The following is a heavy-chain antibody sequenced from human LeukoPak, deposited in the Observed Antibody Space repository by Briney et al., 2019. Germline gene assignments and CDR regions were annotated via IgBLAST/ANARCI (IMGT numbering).Heavy chain of an antibody. D-gene: IGHD3-10*01. CDR3: ARDSNYYGSGSTDY. V-gene: IGHV1-18*01. J-gene: IGHJ4*02. Sequence: ASVKVSCKASGYTFTSYGISWVRQAPGQGLEWMGWISAYNGTTNYAQKLQGRVTMTTDTSTSTAYMELRSLRSDDTAVYYCARDSNYYGSGSTDYWGQGTLVTVSS. CDR1: GYTFTSYG. CDR2: ISAYNGTT.